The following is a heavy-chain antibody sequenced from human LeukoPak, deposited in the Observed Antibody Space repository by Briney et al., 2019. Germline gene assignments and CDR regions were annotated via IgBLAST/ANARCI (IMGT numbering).Heavy chain of an antibody. J-gene: IGHJ2*01. CDR3: AKAADGYWCFDL. Sequence: PGGSLRLSCAASGFIFSSYAMSWVRQAPGKGLEWVSDITDSGGTTYYADSVKGRFTISRDNSKNTLYLQMNSLRAEDTAVYYCAKAADGYWCFDLWGRGTLVTVSS. CDR1: GFIFSSYA. V-gene: IGHV3-23*01. D-gene: IGHD6-13*01. CDR2: ITDSGGTT.